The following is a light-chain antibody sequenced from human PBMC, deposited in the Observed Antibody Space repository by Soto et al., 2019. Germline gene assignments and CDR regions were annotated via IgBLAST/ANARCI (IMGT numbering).Light chain of an antibody. CDR3: QQTYSDIS. Sequence: DVRMTQSPSSLSASVGDTITITCRASRTINTYLNWFQQKPGEPPRLLIYGASTLHDGVPSRFSGSGSGADFTLTISGLQPEDFASYHCQQTYSDISFGGGTXV. J-gene: IGKJ4*01. CDR2: GAS. CDR1: RTINTY. V-gene: IGKV1-39*01.